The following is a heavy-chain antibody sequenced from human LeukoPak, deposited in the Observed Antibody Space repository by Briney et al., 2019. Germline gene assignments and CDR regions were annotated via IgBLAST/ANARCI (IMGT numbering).Heavy chain of an antibody. CDR2: IIPIFGTA. V-gene: IGHV1-69*13. CDR3: AKGVVAATHRYYYYYYGMDV. Sequence: GASVKVSCKASGGTFSSYAISWVRQAPGRGLEWVGGIIPIFGTANYAQKFQGRVTITADESTSTAYMELSSLRSEDTAVYYCAKGVVAATHRYYYYYYGMDVWGKGTTVTVPS. J-gene: IGHJ6*04. CDR1: GGTFSSYA. D-gene: IGHD2-15*01.